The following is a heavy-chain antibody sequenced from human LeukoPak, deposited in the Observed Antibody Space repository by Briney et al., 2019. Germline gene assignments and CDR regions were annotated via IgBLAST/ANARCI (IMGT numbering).Heavy chain of an antibody. J-gene: IGHJ6*02. CDR1: GFTFSSNS. Sequence: PGGSLRLSCAASGFTFSSNSMNWVRQAPGKGLEWVSSISSSSSYIYYADSVKGRFTISRDNAKNSLYLQMNSLRAEDTAVYYCARDSVRGGRYGMYVWGQGTTVTVSS. V-gene: IGHV3-21*01. CDR3: ARDSVRGGRYGMYV. CDR2: ISSSSSYI. D-gene: IGHD3-10*01.